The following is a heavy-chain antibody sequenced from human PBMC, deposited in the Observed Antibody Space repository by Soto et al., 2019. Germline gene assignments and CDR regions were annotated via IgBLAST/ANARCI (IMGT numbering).Heavy chain of an antibody. CDR3: AQHSSSWYLKWFDP. V-gene: IGHV4-34*01. Sequence: ASETLSLTCAVYGGSFSGYYWSWIRQPPGKGLEWIGEINHSGSTNYNPSLKSRVTISVDTSKNQFSLKLSSVTAADTAVYYCAQHSSSWYLKWFDPWGQGTLVTVSS. CDR1: GGSFSGYY. D-gene: IGHD6-13*01. J-gene: IGHJ5*02. CDR2: INHSGST.